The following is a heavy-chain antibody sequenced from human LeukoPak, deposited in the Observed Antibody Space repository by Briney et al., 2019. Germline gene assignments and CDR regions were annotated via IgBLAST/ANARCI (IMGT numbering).Heavy chain of an antibody. CDR3: ARDRSSSFSDNYYGMDV. CDR2: TSYDGSNK. CDR1: RFTFSAYA. V-gene: IGHV3-30-3*01. J-gene: IGHJ6*02. Sequence: PGTSLRLSCAASRFTFSAYAMHWVRQAPGKGLEWVALTSYDGSNKYYADSVKGRFTISRDNSKNTLYLQMSSLRAEDTAVYYCARDRSSSFSDNYYGMDVWGQGTTVTVSS. D-gene: IGHD6-6*01.